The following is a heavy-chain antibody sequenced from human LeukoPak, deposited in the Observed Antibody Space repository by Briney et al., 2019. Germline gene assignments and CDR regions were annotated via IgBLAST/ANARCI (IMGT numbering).Heavy chain of an antibody. CDR2: ISYDGSNK. CDR1: GFTVSSNY. Sequence: GGSLRLSCAASGFTVSSNYMSWVRQAPGKGLEWVAVISYDGSNKYYADSVKGRFTISRDNSKNTLYLQMNSLRAEDTAVYYCAKVSYSSSRTDYWGQGTLVTVSS. D-gene: IGHD6-13*01. J-gene: IGHJ4*02. CDR3: AKVSYSSSRTDY. V-gene: IGHV3-30*18.